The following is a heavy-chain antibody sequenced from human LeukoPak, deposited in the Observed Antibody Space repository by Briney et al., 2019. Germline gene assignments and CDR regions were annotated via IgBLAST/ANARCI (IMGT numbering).Heavy chain of an antibody. CDR1: GFTFGDYT. CDR2: IGYKAYGGTT. Sequence: PGRSLRLSCTVSGFTFGDYTMTWFRQAPGKGLERVGFIGYKAYGGTTEYAASVKGRFSISRDDSKNIAYLQMNSLKTEDTAVYYCTRGGYYDSSGPFDYWGQGALVTVSS. D-gene: IGHD3-22*01. J-gene: IGHJ4*02. V-gene: IGHV3-49*03. CDR3: TRGGYYDSSGPFDY.